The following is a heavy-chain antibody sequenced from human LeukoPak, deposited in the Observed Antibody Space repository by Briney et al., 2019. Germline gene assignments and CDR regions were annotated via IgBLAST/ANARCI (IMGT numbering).Heavy chain of an antibody. Sequence: GGSLRLSCAASGFTFSSYAMSWVRQVPGKGLEWVSVISGSGDNTYYADSVKGRFTISRDNSKNMLYLQMNSLRAEDTAVYYCAKGVGKWESLHFFDYWGQGTLVTVSS. CDR2: ISGSGDNT. CDR3: AKGVGKWESLHFFDY. V-gene: IGHV3-23*01. J-gene: IGHJ4*02. D-gene: IGHD1-26*01. CDR1: GFTFSSYA.